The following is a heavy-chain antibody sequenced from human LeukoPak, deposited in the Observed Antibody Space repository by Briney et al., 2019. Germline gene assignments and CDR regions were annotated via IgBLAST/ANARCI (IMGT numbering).Heavy chain of an antibody. V-gene: IGHV1-18*01. Sequence: ASVKVSCKASGYTFTSHGISWVRQAPGQGLAWMGWISAYNGNTNYAQKLQGRVTMTTDTSTSTAYMELRSLRSDDTAVYYCARDQDYYDSSGYDYWGQGTLVTVSS. CDR1: GYTFTSHG. J-gene: IGHJ4*02. CDR2: ISAYNGNT. D-gene: IGHD3-22*01. CDR3: ARDQDYYDSSGYDY.